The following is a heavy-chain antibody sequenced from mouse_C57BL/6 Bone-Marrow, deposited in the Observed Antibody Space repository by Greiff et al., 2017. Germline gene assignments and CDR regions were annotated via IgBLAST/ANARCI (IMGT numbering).Heavy chain of an antibody. Sequence: VQLQQSGGDLVKPGGSLKLSCAASGFTFSSYGMSWVRQTPDKRLEWVATISSGGSYTYYPDSVKGRFTISRDNAKNTLYLQMSSLKSEDTAMYYCARHVTTVVEVRVAYWGQGTLVTVSA. D-gene: IGHD1-1*01. V-gene: IGHV5-6*01. CDR1: GFTFSSYG. CDR2: ISSGGSYT. CDR3: ARHVTTVVEVRVAY. J-gene: IGHJ3*01.